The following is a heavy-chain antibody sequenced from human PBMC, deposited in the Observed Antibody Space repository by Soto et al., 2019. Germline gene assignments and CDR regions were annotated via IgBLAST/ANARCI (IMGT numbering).Heavy chain of an antibody. CDR1: GFTFSSYA. J-gene: IGHJ4*02. V-gene: IGHV3-30-3*01. D-gene: IGHD3-16*01. CDR3: AREYYDYVWGSYTVDY. CDR2: ISYDGSNK. Sequence: PGGSLRLSCAASGFTFSSYAMHWVRQAPGKGLEWVAVISYDGSNKYYADSVKGRFTISRDNSKNTLYLQMNSLRAEDTAVYYCAREYYDYVWGSYTVDYWGQGTLVTVSS.